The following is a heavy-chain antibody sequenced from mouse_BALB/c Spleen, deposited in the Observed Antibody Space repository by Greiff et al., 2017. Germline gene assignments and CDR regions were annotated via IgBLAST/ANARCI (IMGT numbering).Heavy chain of an antibody. CDR2: IWSGGST. J-gene: IGHJ4*01. CDR3: ARNTLLRPLYAMDD. D-gene: IGHD1-2*01. CDR1: GFSLTSYG. Sequence: VKLMESGPGLVQPSQSLSITCTVSGFSLTSYGVHWVRQSPGKGLEWLGVIWSGGSTDYNAAFISRLSISKDNSKSQVFFKMNSLQANDTAIYYCARNTLLRPLYAMDDWGQGTSVTVSS. V-gene: IGHV2-2*02.